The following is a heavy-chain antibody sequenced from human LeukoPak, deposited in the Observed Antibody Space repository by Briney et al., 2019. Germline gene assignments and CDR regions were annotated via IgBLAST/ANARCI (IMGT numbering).Heavy chain of an antibody. D-gene: IGHD1-26*01. CDR1: TGSFSGYH. CDR2: IDQSGNT. J-gene: IGHJ4*02. CDR3: ARQGSISAFDF. V-gene: IGHV4-34*01. Sequence: PSETLSLTCAVYTGSFSGYHWSWIRQSPGKGLEWIGEIDQSGNTNYSPSLKSRVTISVDTYKNQFSLKLRSLSAADTAVYFCARQGSISAFDFWGQGTLVTVSS.